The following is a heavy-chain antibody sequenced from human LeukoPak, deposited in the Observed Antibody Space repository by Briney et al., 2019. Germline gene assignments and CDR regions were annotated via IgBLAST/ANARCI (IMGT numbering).Heavy chain of an antibody. Sequence: GESLKISCKGSGYSFTSYWIGWVRQMPGKGLEWMGIIYPGDSDTRYSPSFQGQVTISADKSISTAYLQWSSLKASDTAMYYCATDLKYSSSWSTGFDIWGQGTMVTVSS. CDR2: IYPGDSDT. CDR3: ATDLKYSSSWSTGFDI. CDR1: GYSFTSYW. J-gene: IGHJ3*02. V-gene: IGHV5-51*01. D-gene: IGHD6-13*01.